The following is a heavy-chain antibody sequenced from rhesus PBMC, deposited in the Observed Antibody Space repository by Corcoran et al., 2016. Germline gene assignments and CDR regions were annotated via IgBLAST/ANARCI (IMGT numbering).Heavy chain of an antibody. Sequence: EVQLVQSGAEVKQTGASGKISCKALGHPFTNHVLHGGRQAPGKGLERMGRVDPEDGEAIHAQKFQDRVTITADTSTDTAYMELSSLRSEDTAVYYCATTLVYAFDFWGQGLRVTVSS. J-gene: IGHJ3*01. CDR1: GHPFTNHV. CDR2: VDPEDGEA. CDR3: ATTLVYAFDF. V-gene: IGHV1-111*02.